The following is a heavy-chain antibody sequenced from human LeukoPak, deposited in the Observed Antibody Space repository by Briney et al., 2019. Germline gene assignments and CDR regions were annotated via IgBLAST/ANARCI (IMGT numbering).Heavy chain of an antibody. CDR3: ARANFLSCSSTSRLFDY. V-gene: IGHV1-2*02. CDR2: INPVSGGT. J-gene: IGHJ4*02. D-gene: IGHD2-2*01. CDR1: EYTFTDYY. Sequence: GASVKVSCKASEYTFTDYYLHWVRQAPGQGFEWMGWINPVSGGTSYVQKFQGRVTMTRDTSISTAYMELSRLRSDDTAVYYCARANFLSCSSTSRLFDYWGQGTLVTVSS.